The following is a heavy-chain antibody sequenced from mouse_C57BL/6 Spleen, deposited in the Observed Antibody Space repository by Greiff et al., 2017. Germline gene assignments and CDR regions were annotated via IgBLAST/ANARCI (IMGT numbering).Heavy chain of an antibody. V-gene: IGHV3-6*01. CDR2: ISYDGSN. CDR1: GYSITSGYY. D-gene: IGHD2-4*01. Sequence: EVKLQESGPGLVKPSQSLSLTCSVTGYSITSGYYWNWIRQFPGNKLEWMGYISYDGSNNYNPSLKNRISITRDTSKNQFFLKLNSVTTEDTATYYCAREGVYDYDGYFDVWGTGTTVTVSS. J-gene: IGHJ1*03. CDR3: AREGVYDYDGYFDV.